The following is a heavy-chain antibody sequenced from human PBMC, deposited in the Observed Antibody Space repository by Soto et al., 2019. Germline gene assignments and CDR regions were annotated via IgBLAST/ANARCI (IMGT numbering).Heavy chain of an antibody. Sequence: QVQLVQSGAEVKKPGSSVKVSCKASGGTFSSYAISWVRQAPGQGLEWMGGIIPIFGTANYAQKFQGRVTITADESTSTAYMERSSLRSEDTAVYYCASLPGASYGSGSYYGRNYYYYGMDVWGQGTTVTVSS. CDR2: IIPIFGTA. CDR3: ASLPGASYGSGSYYGRNYYYYGMDV. J-gene: IGHJ6*02. D-gene: IGHD3-10*01. V-gene: IGHV1-69*01. CDR1: GGTFSSYA.